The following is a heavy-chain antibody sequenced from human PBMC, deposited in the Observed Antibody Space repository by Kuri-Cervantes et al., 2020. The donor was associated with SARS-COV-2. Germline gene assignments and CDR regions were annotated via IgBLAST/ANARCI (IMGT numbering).Heavy chain of an antibody. D-gene: IGHD5-12*01. CDR3: ARDSYTRGYTTYDGYYYYTGIDV. CDR1: GFPFSDYG. CDR2: TSYDGKNK. V-gene: IGHV3-30*04. Sequence: GESLKISCAASGFPFSDYGLHWVRQAPGKGLEWVAVTSYDGKNKNYAHSVKGRFTISRDDAKNTLYLQVYSLRAEDTAVYYCARDSYTRGYTTYDGYYYYTGIDVWGQGTAVTVSS. J-gene: IGHJ6*02.